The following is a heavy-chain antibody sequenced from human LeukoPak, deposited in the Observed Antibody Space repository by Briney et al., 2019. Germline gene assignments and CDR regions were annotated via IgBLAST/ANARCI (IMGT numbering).Heavy chain of an antibody. CDR3: ARGDYGYYYYCMDV. D-gene: IGHD4-17*01. V-gene: IGHV4-39*01. Sequence: SETLSLTCTVSGGSISSYYWGWIRQPPGKGLEWIGSIYYSGSAYYNPSLKSRVTISVDTSKNQFSLKLSSVTAADTAVYYCARGDYGYYYYCMDVWGKGTTVTVSS. J-gene: IGHJ6*03. CDR1: GGSISSYY. CDR2: IYYSGSA.